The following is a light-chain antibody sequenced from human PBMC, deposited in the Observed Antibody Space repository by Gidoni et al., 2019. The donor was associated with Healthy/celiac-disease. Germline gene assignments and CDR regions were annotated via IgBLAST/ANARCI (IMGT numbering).Light chain of an antibody. Sequence: DNVMTQTPLSLSVTPGQPASISCKTSQSLLHSDGKTYLYWYLQKPGQYPHLLLYEVSSRFSGVTARFSGSGSWTDFTTNIIRVAAADVVVYYCMQGRHLPLTFGGGTKVEIK. CDR1: QSLLHSDGKTY. CDR3: MQGRHLPLT. CDR2: EVS. J-gene: IGKJ4*01. V-gene: IGKV2-29*02.